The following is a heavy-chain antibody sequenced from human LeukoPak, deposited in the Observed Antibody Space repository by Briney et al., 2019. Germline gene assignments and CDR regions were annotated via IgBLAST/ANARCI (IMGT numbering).Heavy chain of an antibody. J-gene: IGHJ4*02. Sequence: SVKVSCKASGGTFNTYAFNWVRQAPGQGLEWMGRIIPVFGTPHYVQKYQGRLTITTDEFASTVYMELSSLRSQDTAIYYCARIEGDYGVFVFWGQGTLVTVSS. CDR1: GGTFNTYA. CDR2: IIPVFGTP. CDR3: ARIEGDYGVFVF. D-gene: IGHD4-17*01. V-gene: IGHV1-69*05.